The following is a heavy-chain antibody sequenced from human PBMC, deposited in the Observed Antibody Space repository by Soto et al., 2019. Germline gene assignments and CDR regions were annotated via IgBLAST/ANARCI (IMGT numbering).Heavy chain of an antibody. CDR2: IRAYNGNT. Sequence: QVQLVQSGAEVKKPGASVKVSCKASGYTFTSYGISWVRQAPGQGLEWMGWIRAYNGNTNYAQKLQGRVTMTTDTSTSTAYMELRSLRSDDTAVYYCARDATDYDILTGYLDIDYWGQGTLVTVSS. D-gene: IGHD3-9*01. CDR1: GYTFTSYG. CDR3: ARDATDYDILTGYLDIDY. J-gene: IGHJ4*02. V-gene: IGHV1-18*01.